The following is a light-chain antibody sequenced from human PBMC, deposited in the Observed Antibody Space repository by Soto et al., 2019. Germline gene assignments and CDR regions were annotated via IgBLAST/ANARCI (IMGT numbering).Light chain of an antibody. CDR1: QTIGSN. V-gene: IGKV3-15*01. J-gene: IGKJ2*01. Sequence: EIVMTQSPATLSVSPGESATLSCRASQTIGSNLAWYQLKPGQAPRLLIYAASTRAAGVPARFSGSGSGTDFTLTISSLQSEDLAVFFCQQYNKWPLYTFGQGTKLEIK. CDR2: AAS. CDR3: QQYNKWPLYT.